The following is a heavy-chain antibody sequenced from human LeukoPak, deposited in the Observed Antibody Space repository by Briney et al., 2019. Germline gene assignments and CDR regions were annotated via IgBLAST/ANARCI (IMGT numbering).Heavy chain of an antibody. CDR2: IRSEAYGGTT. Sequence: GGSLRLSCTASGFTFGDYAMSWVRQAPGKGLEWVGFIRSEAYGGTTEYAASVKGRFTISRDDSKSIAYLQMNSLKTEDTAVYYCTRFFLVRGWNWFDPWGQGTLVTVSS. CDR1: GFTFGDYA. CDR3: TRFFLVRGWNWFDP. V-gene: IGHV3-49*04. J-gene: IGHJ5*02. D-gene: IGHD6-19*01.